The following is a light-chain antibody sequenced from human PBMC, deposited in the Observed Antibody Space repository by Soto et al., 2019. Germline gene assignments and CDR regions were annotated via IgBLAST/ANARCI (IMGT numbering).Light chain of an antibody. Sequence: EIVMTQSPATLSVYPGKRPTLAYRASQSVSTNLAWYQQQPGQAHRLLIYGASTRDTSFPDSFTGSGSGTDVTLTISSLQSEDFAVYNCQQYNNWPWTFGQGTKV. CDR3: QQYNNWPWT. CDR1: QSVSTN. CDR2: GAS. V-gene: IGKV3-15*01. J-gene: IGKJ1*01.